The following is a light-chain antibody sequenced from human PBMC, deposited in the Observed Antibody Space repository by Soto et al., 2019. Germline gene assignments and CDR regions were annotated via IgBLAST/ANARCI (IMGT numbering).Light chain of an antibody. J-gene: IGLJ1*01. V-gene: IGLV1-51*02. CDR2: EDN. CDR3: GTWDSSLSAGV. Sequence: SVLTQPPPVSAAPGQKGTISCSGGSSNNGNNYLSWYQQLPGTAPKLLIYEDNERPSGIPDRFSGPKSGTSATLGITGLQTGDEADYFCGTWDSSLSAGVFGPGTKVTVL. CDR1: SSNNGNNY.